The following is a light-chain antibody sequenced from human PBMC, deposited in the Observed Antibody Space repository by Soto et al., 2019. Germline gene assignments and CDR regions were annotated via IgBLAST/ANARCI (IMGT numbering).Light chain of an antibody. Sequence: QSALTQPASVSGSPGQSITISCTGTSSDVGGYNYVSWYQQHPGKAPKLIIYDVSNLPSGVSNRFSGSKSGNTASLTISGLQAEDEADYYCSSYTSSSTLVFGGGTKVTVL. CDR2: DVS. V-gene: IGLV2-14*03. CDR1: SSDVGGYNY. J-gene: IGLJ2*01. CDR3: SSYTSSSTLV.